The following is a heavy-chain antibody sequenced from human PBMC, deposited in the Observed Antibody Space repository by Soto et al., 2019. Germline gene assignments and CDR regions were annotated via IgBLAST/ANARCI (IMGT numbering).Heavy chain of an antibody. CDR2: ISSSGSTI. D-gene: IGHD3-22*01. V-gene: IGHV3-11*01. Sequence: SLRLSCAASGFTFSDYYMSWIRQAPGKGLEWVSYISSSGSTIYYADSVKGRFTISRDNAKNSLYLQMNSLRAEDTAVYYCARDGEYGDYYDSSGLRHLDSWGQGTLVTVSS. CDR1: GFTFSDYY. J-gene: IGHJ4*02. CDR3: ARDGEYGDYYDSSGLRHLDS.